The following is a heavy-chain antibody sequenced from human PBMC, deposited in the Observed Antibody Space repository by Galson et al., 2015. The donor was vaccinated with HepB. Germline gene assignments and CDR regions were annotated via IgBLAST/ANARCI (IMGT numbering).Heavy chain of an antibody. J-gene: IGHJ6*02. CDR3: AKDLEKSYGDYGSYYYYGMDV. CDR1: GFTFSSYA. D-gene: IGHD4-17*01. Sequence: SLRLSCAASGFTFSSYAMSWVRQAPGKGLEWVSAISGSGGSTYYADSVKGRFTISRDNSKNTLYLQMNSLRAEDTAVYYCAKDLEKSYGDYGSYYYYGMDVWGQGTTVTVSS. V-gene: IGHV3-23*01. CDR2: ISGSGGST.